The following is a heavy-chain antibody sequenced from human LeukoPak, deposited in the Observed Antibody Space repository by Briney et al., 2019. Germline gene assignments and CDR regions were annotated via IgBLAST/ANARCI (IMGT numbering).Heavy chain of an antibody. Sequence: KPSETLSLTCTVSGGSISSSSYYWGWIRQPPGKGLEWIGSIYYSGSTYYNPSLKSRVTISVDTSKNQFSLKLSSVTAADTAVYYCAREGDVLLWFGEPWGAFDIWGQGTMVTVSS. J-gene: IGHJ3*02. CDR3: AREGDVLLWFGEPWGAFDI. V-gene: IGHV4-39*02. CDR1: GGSISSSSYY. CDR2: IYYSGST. D-gene: IGHD3-10*01.